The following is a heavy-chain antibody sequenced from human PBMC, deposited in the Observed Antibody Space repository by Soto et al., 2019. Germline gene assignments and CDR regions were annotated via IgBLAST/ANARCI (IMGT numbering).Heavy chain of an antibody. CDR3: ATMGTPATGLYFFDY. CDR1: GDSISTYY. V-gene: IGHV4-59*08. CDR2: VYYSGST. Sequence: SETLSLTCTVSGDSISTYYWTWIRQPPGKELGWIGFVYYSGSTNYNPSLKSRVTISVDTSKSQFSLNLSFVTAADTAVYYCATMGTPATGLYFFDYWGQGSLVTVSS. D-gene: IGHD2-15*01. J-gene: IGHJ4*02.